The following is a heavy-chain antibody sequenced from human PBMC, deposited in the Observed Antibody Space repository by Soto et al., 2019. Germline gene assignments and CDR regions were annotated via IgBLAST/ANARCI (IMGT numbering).Heavy chain of an antibody. J-gene: IGHJ4*02. CDR1: GFTFNDFG. CDR3: AKDAGNEESLFEY. CDR2: LNRDGRNT. V-gene: IGHV3-23*01. Sequence: EVQLLESGGDLVQSGGSLRLSCEASGFTFNDFGMSWVRQTPGKGLEWVSTLNRDGRNTHYAASVEGRFTISRDNSKNTLYLQMGSLRAEDTAIYYCAKDAGNEESLFEYWGRGTLVTVSS.